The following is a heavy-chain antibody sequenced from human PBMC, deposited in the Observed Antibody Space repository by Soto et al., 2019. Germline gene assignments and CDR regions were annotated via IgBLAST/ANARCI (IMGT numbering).Heavy chain of an antibody. D-gene: IGHD3-22*01. J-gene: IGHJ4*02. CDR2: MNPNSGNT. CDR3: ARVGYYYDSSGYYRGFDY. CDR1: GYTFTSYD. Sequence: QVQLVQSGAEVKKPGASVKVSCKASGYTFTSYDINWVRQATGQGLEWMGWMNPNSGNTGYAQKFQGRVTMTRNTSISTAYMELSSVGSEETAVYYCARVGYYYDSSGYYRGFDYWGQGALVTVSS. V-gene: IGHV1-8*01.